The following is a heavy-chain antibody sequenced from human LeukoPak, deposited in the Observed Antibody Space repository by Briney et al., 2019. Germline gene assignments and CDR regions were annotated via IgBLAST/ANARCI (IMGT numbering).Heavy chain of an antibody. V-gene: IGHV4-34*01. CDR3: ARAHFKE. Sequence: SETLSLTCAVYGGSFSGYYWIWIRQPPGKGLEWVGEINRSKSTNYNPSLKSRVTISVDTSKNQFSLKLSSVTAADTAVYYCARAHFKEWGQGTLVTVSS. J-gene: IGHJ4*02. CDR1: GGSFSGYY. CDR2: INRSKST. D-gene: IGHD2/OR15-2a*01.